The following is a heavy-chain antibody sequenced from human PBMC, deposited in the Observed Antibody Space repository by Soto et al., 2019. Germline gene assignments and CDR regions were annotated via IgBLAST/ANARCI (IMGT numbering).Heavy chain of an antibody. CDR1: DGSFSSNNW. D-gene: IGHD2-15*01. Sequence: PGGTLSLTCAVSDGSFSSNNWWSCVRQPAREGLEWIWDIYHSGSTNYNPSLKSRVTISVANAKNQLSLKLSTVTGADTAVHSGARETKIGVVGVAAPGYNWFDPWGQGTLVTVSS. CDR2: IYHSGST. J-gene: IGHJ5*02. V-gene: IGHV4-4*01. CDR3: ARETKIGVVGVAAPGYNWFDP.